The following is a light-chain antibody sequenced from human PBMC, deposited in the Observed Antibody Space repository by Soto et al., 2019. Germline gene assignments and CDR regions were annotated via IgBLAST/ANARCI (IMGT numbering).Light chain of an antibody. CDR2: GAS. CDR3: QQYGSSPIT. V-gene: IGKV3-20*01. Sequence: VLIPSPCTLTLTPGERATLSCRASQSVSNNYLAWYQQKPGQAPRLLIYGASNRATGIPDRFSGSGSGTDFTLTISRLEPEDFAVYYCQQYGSSPITFGQGTRLEIK. J-gene: IGKJ5*01. CDR1: QSVSNNY.